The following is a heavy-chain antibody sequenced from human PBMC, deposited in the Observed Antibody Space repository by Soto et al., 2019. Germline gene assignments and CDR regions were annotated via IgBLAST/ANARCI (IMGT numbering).Heavy chain of an antibody. CDR2: IYHSGGG. CDR3: ARDPGATVDRHYFDY. V-gene: IGHV4-31*03. CDR1: ALSLISGGHY. Sequence: TLSLTCSFSALSLISGGHYWNWIRQFPGKGLEWIGYIYHSGGGYYNPSLKGRASMSVDTTKNEFALRLASVTAADTAVYFCARDPGATVDRHYFDYWGQGALVTVSS. D-gene: IGHD4-4*01. J-gene: IGHJ4*02.